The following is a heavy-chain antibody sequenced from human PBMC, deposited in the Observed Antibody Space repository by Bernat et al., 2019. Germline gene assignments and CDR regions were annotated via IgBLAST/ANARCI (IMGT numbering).Heavy chain of an antibody. V-gene: IGHV1-18*01. CDR1: GYTFISYG. CDR2: ISAYNGNT. CDR3: ARDRFPDSSSWFDP. D-gene: IGHD6-6*01. J-gene: IGHJ5*02. Sequence: QVQLVQSGAEVKKPGASVKVSCKASGYTFISYGISWVRQAPGQGLEWMGWISAYNGNTNYAQKLQGRVTRTRDTSISTAYMELSRLRSDDTAVYYCARDRFPDSSSWFDPWGQGTLVTVSS.